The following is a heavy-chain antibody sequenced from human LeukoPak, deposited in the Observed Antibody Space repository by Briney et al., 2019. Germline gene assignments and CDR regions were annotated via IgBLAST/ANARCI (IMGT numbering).Heavy chain of an antibody. D-gene: IGHD6-13*01. CDR3: ARRSSSWYPDY. CDR2: IHYTGST. Sequence: KPSETLSLTCTVSGGSIRSYYWSWIRQPPGKGLEWIGYIHYTGSTNYNPSLKSRVTISVDTSKNQFSLQLSSVTATDTAAYFCARRSSSWYPDYWGQGTLVTVSS. J-gene: IGHJ4*02. V-gene: IGHV4-59*08. CDR1: GGSIRSYY.